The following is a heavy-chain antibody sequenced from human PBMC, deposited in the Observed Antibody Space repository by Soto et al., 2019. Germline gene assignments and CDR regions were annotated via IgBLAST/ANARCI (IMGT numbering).Heavy chain of an antibody. CDR1: GFTFSSYA. CDR2: ISGSGGST. Sequence: GGSLRLSCAASGFTFSSYAMSWVRQAPGKGLEWVSAISGSGGSTYYADSVKGRFTISRDNSKNTLYLQMNSLRAEDTAVYYCAKDRGTYEPQASIWYRPFDYWGQGTLVTVSS. CDR3: AKDRGTYEPQASIWYRPFDY. D-gene: IGHD6-13*01. V-gene: IGHV3-23*01. J-gene: IGHJ4*02.